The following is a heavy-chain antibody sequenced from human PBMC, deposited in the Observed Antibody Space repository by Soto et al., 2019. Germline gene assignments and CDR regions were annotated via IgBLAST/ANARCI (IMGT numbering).Heavy chain of an antibody. CDR2: INPNSGGT. D-gene: IGHD3-10*01. V-gene: IGHV1-2*04. CDR1: GYTFTGYY. J-gene: IGHJ3*02. CDR3: ARALKRLWFGELLPGQHVVFDI. Sequence: ASVKVSCKASGYTFTGYYMHWVRQAPGQGLEWMGWINPNSGGTNYAQKFQGWVTMTRDTSISTAYMELSRLRSDDTAVYYCARALKRLWFGELLPGQHVVFDIWGQGTMVTV.